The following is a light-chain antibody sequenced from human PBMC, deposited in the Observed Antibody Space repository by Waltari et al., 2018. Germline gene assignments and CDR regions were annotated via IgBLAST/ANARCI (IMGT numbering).Light chain of an antibody. Sequence: EIVMTQSPATLSVSPGERATPPCRPSQSVSSNLAWYQQKPGQAPRLLIYGASTRATGIPARFSGSGSGTEFTLTISSLQSEDFAVYYCQQYNNWPQWTFGQGTKVEIK. J-gene: IGKJ1*01. CDR2: GAS. CDR1: QSVSSN. CDR3: QQYNNWPQWT. V-gene: IGKV3-15*01.